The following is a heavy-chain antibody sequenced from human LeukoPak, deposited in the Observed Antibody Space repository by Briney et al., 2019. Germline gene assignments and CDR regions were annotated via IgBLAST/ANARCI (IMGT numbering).Heavy chain of an antibody. J-gene: IGHJ4*02. D-gene: IGHD6-19*01. CDR2: ISSSNSYI. CDR3: ARDQGLLVVAGRFGY. CDR1: GFTFSSYS. Sequence: KSGGSLRLSCAASGFTFSSYSMNWVRQAPGKGLEWVSSISSSNSYIYNADSVKGRFPISRENAKNSLYLQMNRLRAEDTAVYYCARDQGLLVVAGRFGYWGQGTLVTVSS. V-gene: IGHV3-21*01.